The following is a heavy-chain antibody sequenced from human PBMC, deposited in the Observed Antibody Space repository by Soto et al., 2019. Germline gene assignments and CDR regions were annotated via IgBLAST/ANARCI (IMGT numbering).Heavy chain of an antibody. V-gene: IGHV4-31*03. CDR1: GGSISSGGYY. CDR3: AREPSCFGGMGLIVVVTGAFDI. CDR2: IYYSGST. J-gene: IGHJ3*02. D-gene: IGHD3-22*01. Sequence: SETLSLTCTVSGGSISSGGYYWSWIRQHPGKGLEWIGYIYYSGSTYYNPSLKSRVTISVDTSKNQFSLKLSSVTAADTAVYYCAREPSCFGGMGLIVVVTGAFDIWGQGTMVTVSS.